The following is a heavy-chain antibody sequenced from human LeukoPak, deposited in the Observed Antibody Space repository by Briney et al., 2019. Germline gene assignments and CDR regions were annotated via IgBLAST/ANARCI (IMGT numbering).Heavy chain of an antibody. J-gene: IGHJ1*01. V-gene: IGHV4-39*01. CDR3: VRQASSD. Sequence: PSETLSFTCTVSGASINTSSFYWGWIRQPPGKGLEWIGSVYYSGSTYYNPSLRSRLTIAADTSKNQFSLKLRSLTAADTAVYYCVRQASSDWGQGTLVTVSS. CDR2: VYYSGST. CDR1: GASINTSSFY.